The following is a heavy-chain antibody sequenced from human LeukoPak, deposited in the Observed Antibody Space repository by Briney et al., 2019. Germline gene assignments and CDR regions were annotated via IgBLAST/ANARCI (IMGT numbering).Heavy chain of an antibody. CDR1: GYTLTKLS. D-gene: IGHD6-13*01. Sequence: ASVKVSCKVSGYTLTKLSMHWVRQAPGKGLEWMGGFDPEDGETIYAQKFQGRVTMIEDTSTDTAYMELSSLRSEDTAVYYCARDVGSSWNMDVWGKGTTVTVSS. J-gene: IGHJ6*03. V-gene: IGHV1-24*01. CDR2: FDPEDGET. CDR3: ARDVGSSWNMDV.